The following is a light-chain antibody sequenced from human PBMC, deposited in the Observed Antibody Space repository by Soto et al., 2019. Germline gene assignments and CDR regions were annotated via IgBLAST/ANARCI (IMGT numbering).Light chain of an antibody. V-gene: IGLV4-69*01. CDR1: SGHSTYA. CDR3: QTWGTGIVV. Sequence: QPVLTQSPSASASLGASVKLTCTLSSGHSTYAIAWLQQRPEKGPRSLMKLNSDGSHSKGDGIPDRFSGSSSGAERYLPISSLQSEDEADYYCQTWGTGIVVFGGGTKLTVL. J-gene: IGLJ2*01. CDR2: LNSDGSH.